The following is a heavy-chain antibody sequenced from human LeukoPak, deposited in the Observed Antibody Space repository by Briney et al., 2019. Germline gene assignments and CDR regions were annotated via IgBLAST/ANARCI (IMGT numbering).Heavy chain of an antibody. Sequence: SETLSLTRTVSGGSLNGYYWTWIRQPPGKGLEWSGYIYYIGSTNYNPYLKSRVTISLDKSKNQFSLRLTSVTAADTAVYYCARVEAVPGILVFDYWGQGTLVTVSS. D-gene: IGHD6-19*01. CDR1: GGSLNGYY. CDR3: ARVEAVPGILVFDY. J-gene: IGHJ4*02. CDR2: IYYIGST. V-gene: IGHV4-59*01.